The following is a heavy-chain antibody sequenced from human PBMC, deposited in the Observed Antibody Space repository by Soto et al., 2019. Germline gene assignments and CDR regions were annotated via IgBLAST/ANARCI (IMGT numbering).Heavy chain of an antibody. CDR1: GGSISSSSYY. CDR2: IYYSGST. CDR3: VRVSMMVVVPYFDY. J-gene: IGHJ4*02. Sequence: SETLSLTCTVSGGSISSSSYYWGWIRQPPGKGLEWIGSIYYSGSTYYNPSLKSRVTISVDTSKNQFSLKLSSVTAADTAVYYCVRVSMMVVVPYFDYWGQGTLVTVSS. V-gene: IGHV4-39*01. D-gene: IGHD3-22*01.